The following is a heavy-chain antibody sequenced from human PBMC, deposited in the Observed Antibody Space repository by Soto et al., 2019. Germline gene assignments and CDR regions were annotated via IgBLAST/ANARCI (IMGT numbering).Heavy chain of an antibody. V-gene: IGHV3-33*01. CDR3: ARVQLGIRSSHLYL. D-gene: IGHD1-1*01. CDR2: IWYDGSNK. Sequence: QVQLVESGGGVVQPGRSLRLSCAASGFTFSSYGMHWVRQAPGKGLEWVAVIWYDGSNKYYADSVKGRFTISRDNSKNTLYLQMNSLRAEDTAVYYCARVQLGIRSSHLYLWGRGTLVTVSS. J-gene: IGHJ2*01. CDR1: GFTFSSYG.